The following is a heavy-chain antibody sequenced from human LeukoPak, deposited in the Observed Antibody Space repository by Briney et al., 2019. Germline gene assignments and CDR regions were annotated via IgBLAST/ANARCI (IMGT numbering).Heavy chain of an antibody. J-gene: IGHJ4*02. D-gene: IGHD1-7*01. CDR3: ARDLELRGGGY. Sequence: VASVKVSCKVSGYTFTSYGISWVRQAPGQGLEWMGWISAYNGNTNYAQKLQGRVTMTTDTSTSTAYMKLRSLRSDDTAVYYCARDLELRGGGYWGQGTLVTVSS. CDR2: ISAYNGNT. CDR1: GYTFTSYG. V-gene: IGHV1-18*01.